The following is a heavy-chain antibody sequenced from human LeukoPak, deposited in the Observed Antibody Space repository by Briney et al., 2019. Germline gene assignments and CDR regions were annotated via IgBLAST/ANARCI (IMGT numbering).Heavy chain of an antibody. CDR2: MNPNSGNT. V-gene: IGHV1-8*02. CDR3: ARDKWFGELLLSEHLAAIDY. Sequence: ASVKVSCKASGYTFTSYDINWVRQATGQGLEWMGWMNPNSGNTGYVQKLQGRVTMTTDTSTSTAYMELRSLRSDDTAVYYCARDKWFGELLLSEHLAAIDYWGQGTLVTVSS. CDR1: GYTFTSYD. J-gene: IGHJ4*02. D-gene: IGHD3-10*01.